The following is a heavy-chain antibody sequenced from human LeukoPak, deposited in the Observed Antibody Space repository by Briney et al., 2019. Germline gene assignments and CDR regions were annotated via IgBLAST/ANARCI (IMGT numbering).Heavy chain of an antibody. CDR3: VREIRAISVTAD. V-gene: IGHV1-2*02. D-gene: IGHD2-21*02. CDR1: GYTFTDYY. J-gene: IGHJ4*02. CDR2: INPNSGGT. Sequence: GASVKVSCTASGYTFTDYYMQWVRQAPGQRLEWMGWINPNSGGTYYAQKFQGRVTLTRDTSISTAYMELSRLRSDDTAVYYCVREIRAISVTADWGQGTLVTVSS.